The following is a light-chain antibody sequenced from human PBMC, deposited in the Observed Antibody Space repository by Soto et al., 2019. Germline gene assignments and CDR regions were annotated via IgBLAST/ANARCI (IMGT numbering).Light chain of an antibody. CDR3: QQSYSHPSKT. CDR1: QSISSY. CDR2: AAS. Sequence: DIQMTQSPSSLSASVGDRVTITCRASQSISSYLNWYQQKPGKAPKLLIYAASSLQSGVPSRFSGSGSGTDFTLTISSLQPEDFATYYCQQSYSHPSKTFGQGTKVDIK. V-gene: IGKV1-39*01. J-gene: IGKJ1*01.